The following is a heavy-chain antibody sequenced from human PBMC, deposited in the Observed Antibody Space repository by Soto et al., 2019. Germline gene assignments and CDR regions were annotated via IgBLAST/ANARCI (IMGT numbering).Heavy chain of an antibody. D-gene: IGHD3-22*01. CDR2: ISYRGST. V-gene: IGHV4-59*01. J-gene: IGHJ5*02. CDR1: AGSITTSY. CDR3: ASSGIVGREVNTWFDP. Sequence: SETLSLTCTVSAGSITTSYWSWIRQPLGKALVWIGYISYRGSTNYNPSLKSRLTISIDTSKSQISLKLTSMTTADTAVYYCASSGIVGREVNTWFDPWGQGTLVTV.